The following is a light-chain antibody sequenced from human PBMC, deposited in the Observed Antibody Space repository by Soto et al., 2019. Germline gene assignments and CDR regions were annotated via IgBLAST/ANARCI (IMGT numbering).Light chain of an antibody. CDR2: EVS. V-gene: IGLV2-14*01. J-gene: IGLJ2*01. CDR1: SSDVGAYNY. CDR3: SSYTSSNTLV. Sequence: QSVLTQPASGSGSPGQSITISCTGTSSDVGAYNYVSWYQQHPGKAPKLMIFEVSDRPSGVSNRFSGSKSGNTASLTISGLQAEDEADYYCSSYTSSNTLVFGGGTKVTVL.